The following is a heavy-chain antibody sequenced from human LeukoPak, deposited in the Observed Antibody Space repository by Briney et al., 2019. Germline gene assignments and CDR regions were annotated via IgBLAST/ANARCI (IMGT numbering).Heavy chain of an antibody. CDR3: ARERGIADNWFDP. CDR2: INHSGST. Sequence: PSETLSLTCAVYGGSFSGYYWSWIRQPPGKGLEWIGEINHSGSTNYNPSLKSRVTISVDTSKNQFSLKLSSVTAADTAVYYCARERGIADNWFDPWGQGTLVTVSS. D-gene: IGHD6-13*01. J-gene: IGHJ5*02. CDR1: GGSFSGYY. V-gene: IGHV4-34*01.